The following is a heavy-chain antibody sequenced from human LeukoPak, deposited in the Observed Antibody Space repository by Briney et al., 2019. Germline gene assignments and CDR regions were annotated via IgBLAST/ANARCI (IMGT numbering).Heavy chain of an antibody. CDR1: GFTFKSYA. V-gene: IGHV3-30*04. Sequence: GGSLRLSCAASGFTFKSYAMQWVRQAPGEGLEWVSVIPYDGSNKYYPASQKRRLTLSRYTTKNTLYLQISSLRADDTSVYYCAKEFNRRFPDYWGQGTLVTVPS. CDR3: AKEFNRRFPDY. D-gene: IGHD2-21*01. CDR2: IPYDGSNK. J-gene: IGHJ4*02.